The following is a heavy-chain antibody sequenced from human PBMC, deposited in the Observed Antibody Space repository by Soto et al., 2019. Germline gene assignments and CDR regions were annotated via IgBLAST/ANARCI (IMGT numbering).Heavy chain of an antibody. Sequence: PGESLKISCKGSGYSFTSYWISWVLQMPGKGLEWMGRIDPSDSYTNYSPSFQGHVTISADKSISTAYLQWSSLKASDTAMYYCATAGMATTDYWGQGTLVTVSS. D-gene: IGHD5-12*01. V-gene: IGHV5-10-1*01. CDR1: GYSFTSYW. CDR3: ATAGMATTDY. CDR2: IDPSDSYT. J-gene: IGHJ4*02.